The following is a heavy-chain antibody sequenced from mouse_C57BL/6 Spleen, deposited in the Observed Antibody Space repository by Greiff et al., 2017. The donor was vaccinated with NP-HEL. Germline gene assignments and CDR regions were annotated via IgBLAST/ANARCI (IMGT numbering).Heavy chain of an antibody. CDR2: IDPEDGDT. D-gene: IGHD2-4*01. V-gene: IGHV14-1*01. CDR3: TTTYYDSYYFDY. Sequence: VQLQQSGAELVRPGASVKLSCTASGFNIKDYYMHWVKQRPEQGLEWIGRIDPEDGDTEYAPKFQGKATMTADTSSNTAYLQLSSLTSEDTAVYYCTTTYYDSYYFDYWGQGTTLTVSS. J-gene: IGHJ2*01. CDR1: GFNIKDYY.